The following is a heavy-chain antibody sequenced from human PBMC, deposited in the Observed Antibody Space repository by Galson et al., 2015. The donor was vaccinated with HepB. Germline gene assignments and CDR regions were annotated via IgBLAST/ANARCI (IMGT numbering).Heavy chain of an antibody. J-gene: IGHJ4*02. CDR3: AREAWAILGTARRYCDY. V-gene: IGHV1-18*04. Sequence: SVKVSCKASGYTFTSYGISWVRQAPGQGLEYMGWISTYFGYTDYVQKLQGRVTMTTDTSTNTAYMELTSLRSDDTAVYYCAREAWAILGTARRYCDYWGQVTLVTVSS. D-gene: IGHD1-26*01. CDR2: ISTYFGYT. CDR1: GYTFTSYG.